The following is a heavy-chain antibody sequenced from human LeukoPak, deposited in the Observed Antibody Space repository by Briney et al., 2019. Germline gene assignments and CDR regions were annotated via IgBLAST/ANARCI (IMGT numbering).Heavy chain of an antibody. CDR1: GFTFSRHW. CDR3: ARVLTYYYDSSGYYYFDY. D-gene: IGHD3-22*01. J-gene: IGHJ4*02. V-gene: IGHV3-7*03. CDR2: IKQDGSER. Sequence: GGSLRLSCATSGFTFSRHWMSWVRQAPGKGPEWVANIKQDGSERYYVHSVKGRFTISRDNAKNSLYLQMNSLRAEDTALYYCARVLTYYYDSSGYYYFDYWGQGTLVTVSS.